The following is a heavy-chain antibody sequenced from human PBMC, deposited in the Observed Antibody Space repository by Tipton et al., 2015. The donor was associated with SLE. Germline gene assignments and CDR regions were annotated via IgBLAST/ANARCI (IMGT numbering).Heavy chain of an antibody. CDR1: GYSISSGYY. Sequence: TLSLTCAVSGYSISSGYYWGWIRQPPGKGLEWIGSIYHSGSTYYNPSLKSRVTISVDTSKNQFSLKLSSVTAADTAVYYCARTSSGWYYFDYWGQGTLVTVSP. J-gene: IGHJ4*02. CDR2: IYHSGST. CDR3: ARTSSGWYYFDY. V-gene: IGHV4-38-2*01. D-gene: IGHD6-19*01.